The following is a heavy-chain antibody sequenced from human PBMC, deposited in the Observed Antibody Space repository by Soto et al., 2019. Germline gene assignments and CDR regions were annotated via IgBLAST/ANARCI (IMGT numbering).Heavy chain of an antibody. CDR2: IYYSGST. J-gene: IGHJ1*01. CDR3: ACHHYDSSGYYAHEYFQH. CDR1: GGSISSGGYY. V-gene: IGHV4-31*03. D-gene: IGHD3-22*01. Sequence: QVQLQESGPGLVKPSQTLSLTCTVSGGSISSGGYYWSWIRQHPGKGLEWIGYIYYSGSTYYNPSLKSRVTISVDTSKNQFSLKLSSVTAADTAVYYCACHHYDSSGYYAHEYFQHWGQGTLVTVSS.